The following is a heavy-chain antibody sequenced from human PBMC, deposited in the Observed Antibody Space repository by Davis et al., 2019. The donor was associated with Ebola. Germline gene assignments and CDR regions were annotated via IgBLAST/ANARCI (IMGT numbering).Heavy chain of an antibody. CDR3: AKDPSLTGTTLFYYGMDV. J-gene: IGHJ6*02. V-gene: IGHV3-21*01. Sequence: GESLKISCAASGFTFSSYSMNWVRQAPGKGLEWVSSISSSDSYIYYADSVKGRFTISRDNAKNSLYLQMNSLRAEDTAVYYCAKDPSLTGTTLFYYGMDVWGQGTTVTVSS. CDR1: GFTFSSYS. CDR2: ISSSDSYI. D-gene: IGHD1-7*01.